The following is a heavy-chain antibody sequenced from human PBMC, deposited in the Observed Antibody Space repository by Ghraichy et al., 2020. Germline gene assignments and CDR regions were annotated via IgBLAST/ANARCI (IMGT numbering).Heavy chain of an antibody. Sequence: GSLRLSCAVYGGSFSGYYWSWIRQPPGKGLEWIGEINHSGSTNYNPSLKSRVTISVDTSKNQFSLKLSSVTAADTAVYYCARDRDCSSTSCYKDNDYWGQGTLVTVSS. CDR1: GGSFSGYY. J-gene: IGHJ4*02. CDR2: INHSGST. CDR3: ARDRDCSSTSCYKDNDY. D-gene: IGHD2-2*01. V-gene: IGHV4-34*01.